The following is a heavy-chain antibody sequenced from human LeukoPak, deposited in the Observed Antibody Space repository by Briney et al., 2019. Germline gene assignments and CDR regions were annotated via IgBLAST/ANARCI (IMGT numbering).Heavy chain of an antibody. CDR1: GFTFSSYA. Sequence: PGGSLRLSCAASGFTFSSYAMHWVRQAPGKGLEYVSAISSNGGSTYYANSVKGRFTISGDKSKNTLYLQMNSLRTEDTAVYYCAKVRYCSGVNCYPDDNWGQGTLVTVSS. D-gene: IGHD2-15*01. V-gene: IGHV3-64*01. CDR2: ISSNGGST. J-gene: IGHJ4*02. CDR3: AKVRYCSGVNCYPDDN.